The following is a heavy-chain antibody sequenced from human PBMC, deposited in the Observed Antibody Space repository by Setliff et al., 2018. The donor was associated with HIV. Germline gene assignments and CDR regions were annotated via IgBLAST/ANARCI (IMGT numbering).Heavy chain of an antibody. CDR1: GYSVSSGYY. Sequence: SETLSLTCAVSGYSVSSGYYWGWIRQPPGKGLEWIGSFYHSGSTFYNPSLKSRVTISLDTSKNQFSLKLRSVTAADTATYYCARRRPPPSGLYSAYYMDVWGTGTTVTVSS. CDR2: FYHSGST. D-gene: IGHD1-26*01. V-gene: IGHV4-38-2*01. CDR3: ARRRPPPSGLYSAYYMDV. J-gene: IGHJ6*03.